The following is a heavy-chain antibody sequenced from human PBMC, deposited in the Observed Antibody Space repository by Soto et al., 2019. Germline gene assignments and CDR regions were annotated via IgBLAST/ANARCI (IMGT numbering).Heavy chain of an antibody. CDR2: IKSKTDGGTT. Sequence: EVQLVESGGGLVKPGGSLRLSCAASGFTFSNAWMNWVRQAPGKGLEWVGRIKSKTDGGTTDYAAPVKGRFTISRDDSKNTLYLQMTSLKTGDTAVYYCTTQWSGGSAGGAFDIWGQGTMVTVSS. CDR1: GFTFSNAW. J-gene: IGHJ3*02. CDR3: TTQWSGGSAGGAFDI. D-gene: IGHD2-15*01. V-gene: IGHV3-15*07.